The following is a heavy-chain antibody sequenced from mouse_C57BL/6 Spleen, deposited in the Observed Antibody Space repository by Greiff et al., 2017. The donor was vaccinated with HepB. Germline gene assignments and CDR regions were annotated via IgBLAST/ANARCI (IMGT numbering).Heavy chain of an antibody. D-gene: IGHD1-1*01. V-gene: IGHV1-69*01. CDR2: IDPSDSYT. CDR3: ARPYYYGSSYPGYFDY. Sequence: QVPLPPPGAELVMPGASFQLSFKASGYTFTSYLIHWVKQRPGQGLEWIGEIDPSDSYTNYNQKFKGKSTLTVDKSSSTAYMQLSSLTSEDSAVYYCARPYYYGSSYPGYFDYWGQGTTLTVSS. J-gene: IGHJ2*01. CDR1: GYTFTSYL.